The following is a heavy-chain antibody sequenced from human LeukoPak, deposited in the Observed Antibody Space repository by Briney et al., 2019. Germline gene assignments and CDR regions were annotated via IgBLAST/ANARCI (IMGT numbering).Heavy chain of an antibody. CDR1: GFTFSSYG. CDR3: AKDPWGSGYAYYFDY. V-gene: IGHV3-30*18. CDR2: ISYDGSNK. D-gene: IGHD5-12*01. Sequence: GGSLRLSCAASGFTFSSYGMHWVRQAPGKGLEWVAVISYDGSNKYYADSVKGRFTISRDNSKNTLYLQMNSLRAEDTAVCYCAKDPWGSGYAYYFDYWGQGTLVTVSS. J-gene: IGHJ4*02.